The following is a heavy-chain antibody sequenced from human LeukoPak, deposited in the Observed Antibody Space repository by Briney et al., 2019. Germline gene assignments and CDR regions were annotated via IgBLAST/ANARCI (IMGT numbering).Heavy chain of an antibody. V-gene: IGHV4-59*01. D-gene: IGHD3-10*01. CDR3: ARGGVNYKIAGP. CDR1: GGSITSYY. J-gene: IGHJ5*02. CDR2: IHYSGST. Sequence: PSETLSLTCTVSGGSITSYYWSWIRQPPGKGLEWIGHIHYSGSTNYNPSLKSRVTISVDTSKNQFSLKLSPVTAADTAVYYCARGGVNYKIAGPWGQGALVTVSS.